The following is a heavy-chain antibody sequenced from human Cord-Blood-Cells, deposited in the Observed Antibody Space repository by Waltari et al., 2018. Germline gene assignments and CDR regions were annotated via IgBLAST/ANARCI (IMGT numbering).Heavy chain of an antibody. J-gene: IGHJ3*02. V-gene: IGHV1-3*01. CDR2: INAGNGNT. CDR1: GYTFTSYA. Sequence: QVQLVQSGAEVKKPGASVKVSCKASGYTFTSYAMHWLRQAPGQRLEWMGWINAGNGNTKYSQKFQGRVTITRDTSASTAYMELSSLRSEDTAVYYCARDEGSGSYYNAFDIWGQGTMVTVSS. D-gene: IGHD3-10*01. CDR3: ARDEGSGSYYNAFDI.